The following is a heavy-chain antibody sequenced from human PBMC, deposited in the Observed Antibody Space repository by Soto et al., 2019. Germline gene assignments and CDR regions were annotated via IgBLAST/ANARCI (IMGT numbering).Heavy chain of an antibody. V-gene: IGHV3-48*01. CDR1: GFTFSSYS. CDR2: ISSSSSTK. CDR3: ARDIDG. D-gene: IGHD2-15*01. Sequence: EVQVVESGGGLVQPGGSLRLSCAASGFTFSSYSMNWVRQAPGKGLEWVSYISSSSSTKFYADSVKGRFTISRDNARNSLYLKMNGRRAEATAVYYCARDIDGGGQGTLVTVSS. J-gene: IGHJ4*02.